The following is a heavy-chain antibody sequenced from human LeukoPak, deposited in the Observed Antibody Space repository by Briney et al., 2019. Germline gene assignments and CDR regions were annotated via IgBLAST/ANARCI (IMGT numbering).Heavy chain of an antibody. Sequence: GGSLRLSCAASGFTFSSYAMSWVRQAPGKGLEWVSAISGSGGSTYYADSVKGRFTISRDNSKNTLYLQMNSLRAGDTAVYYCAYGPSGYSSSWYPNWGQGTLVTVSS. J-gene: IGHJ4*02. V-gene: IGHV3-23*01. CDR1: GFTFSSYA. D-gene: IGHD6-13*01. CDR3: AYGPSGYSSSWYPN. CDR2: ISGSGGST.